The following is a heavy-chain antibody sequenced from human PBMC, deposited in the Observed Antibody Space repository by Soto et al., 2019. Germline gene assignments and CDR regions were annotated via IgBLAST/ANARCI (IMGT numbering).Heavy chain of an antibody. Sequence: SRVSKKQGKGLEWVSAISGSGGSTYYADSVKGRFTISRDNSKNTLYLQMNSLRAEDTAVYYCAKDGCSGGSCYPDAFDIWGQGTMVTVSS. V-gene: IGHV3-23*01. D-gene: IGHD2-15*01. CDR3: AKDGCSGGSCYPDAFDI. J-gene: IGHJ3*02. CDR2: ISGSGGST.